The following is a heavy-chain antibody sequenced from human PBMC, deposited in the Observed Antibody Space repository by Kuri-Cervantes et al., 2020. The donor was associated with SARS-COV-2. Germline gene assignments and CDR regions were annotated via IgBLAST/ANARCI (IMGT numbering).Heavy chain of an antibody. CDR2: IYSGSST. Sequence: GESLKISCAASGFTVSSNYMSWVRQAPGKGLEWVSVIYSGSSTYYADSVKGRFTISRDNSKNTLYLQMNSLRAEETAVYYCARRITMVRVAWVYFDYWGQGTLVTVSS. CDR3: ARRITMVRVAWVYFDY. J-gene: IGHJ4*02. D-gene: IGHD3-10*01. CDR1: GFTVSSNY. V-gene: IGHV3-53*01.